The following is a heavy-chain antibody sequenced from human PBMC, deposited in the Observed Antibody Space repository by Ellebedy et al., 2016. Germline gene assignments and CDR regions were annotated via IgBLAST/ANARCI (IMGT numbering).Heavy chain of an antibody. V-gene: IGHV5-51*01. D-gene: IGHD1-26*01. CDR1: GYSFTSYW. Sequence: GESLKISCKGSGYSFTSYWIGWVRQMPGKGLEWMGIIYPGDSDTRYSPSFQGQVTISADKSISTAYLQWSSLKASDTAMYYCARRSHSGRRHHAFDIWGQGTMVTVSS. CDR3: ARRSHSGRRHHAFDI. J-gene: IGHJ3*02. CDR2: IYPGDSDT.